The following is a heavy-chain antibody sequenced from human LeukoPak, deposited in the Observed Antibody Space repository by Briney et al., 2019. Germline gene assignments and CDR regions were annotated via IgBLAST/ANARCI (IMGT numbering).Heavy chain of an antibody. CDR3: ARGRTNGY. V-gene: IGHV4-34*01. CDR2: INHSGST. Sequence: SETLSLTCAVYGGSFSGYYWSWIRQPPGKGLEGIGEINHSGSTNYNPSLKSRVTISVDTPKNQFSLKLSSVTAADTAVYYCARGRTNGYWGQGTLVTVSS. J-gene: IGHJ4*02. D-gene: IGHD2-2*01. CDR1: GGSFSGYY.